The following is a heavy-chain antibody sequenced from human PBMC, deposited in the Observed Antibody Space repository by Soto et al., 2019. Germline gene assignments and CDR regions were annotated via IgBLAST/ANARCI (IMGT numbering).Heavy chain of an antibody. CDR2: ISYDGSNK. J-gene: IGHJ6*02. CDR3: ARDAGGLIVVVPATNYGMDV. V-gene: IGHV3-30-3*01. Sequence: GVSLRLSCAASGFTFSSYAMHWVRQAPGKGLEWVAVISYDGSNKYYADSVKGRFTISRDNSKNTLYLQMNSLRAEDTAVYYCARDAGGLIVVVPATNYGMDVWGQGTTVTVSS. CDR1: GFTFSSYA. D-gene: IGHD2-2*01.